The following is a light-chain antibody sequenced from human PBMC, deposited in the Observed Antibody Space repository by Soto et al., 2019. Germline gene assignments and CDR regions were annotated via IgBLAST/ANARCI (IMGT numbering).Light chain of an antibody. J-gene: IGKJ1*01. CDR1: QSVSSSY. Sequence: EIVLTQSPGTLSLSPGERATLSCRASQSVSSSYLGWYQQKPGQAPRLLIYGASSRATGIPDRFSGGGSGTDFTLTISKLEPEDFAVYYCQQYGSSLWTFGQGTKVEIK. CDR2: GAS. V-gene: IGKV3-20*01. CDR3: QQYGSSLWT.